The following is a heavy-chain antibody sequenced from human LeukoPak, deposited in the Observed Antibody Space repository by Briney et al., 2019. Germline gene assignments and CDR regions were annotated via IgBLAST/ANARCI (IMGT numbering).Heavy chain of an antibody. Sequence: PVKVSCKASGGTLRSYAISWVRRAPGQGLEWMGGIIPLFGAANYAQKFQGRVTITADESTSTAYMEVSSLRYEDTAIYYCARAGRQEKFLNYYYYGMDAWGEGTTVTASS. D-gene: IGHD6-6*01. CDR2: IIPLFGAA. CDR1: GGTLRSYA. J-gene: IGHJ6*04. V-gene: IGHV1-69*13. CDR3: ARAGRQEKFLNYYYYGMDA.